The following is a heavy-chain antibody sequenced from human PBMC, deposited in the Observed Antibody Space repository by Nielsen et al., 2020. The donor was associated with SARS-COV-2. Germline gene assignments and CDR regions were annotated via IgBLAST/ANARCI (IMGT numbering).Heavy chain of an antibody. Sequence: ASVKVSCKASGYTFTGYYMHWVRQAPGQGLEWMGRINPNSGGTNYAQKFQGRVTMTRDTSISTAYMELSRLRSDDTAVYYCARVIEIDEVIDDYWGQGTLVTVSS. CDR2: INPNSGGT. CDR3: ARVIEIDEVIDDY. D-gene: IGHD3-22*01. V-gene: IGHV1-2*06. CDR1: GYTFTGYY. J-gene: IGHJ4*02.